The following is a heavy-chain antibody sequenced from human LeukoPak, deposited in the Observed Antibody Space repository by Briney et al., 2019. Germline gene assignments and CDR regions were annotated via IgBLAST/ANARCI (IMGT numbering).Heavy chain of an antibody. CDR3: ASCYSSSPSYYDY. V-gene: IGHV3-48*04. D-gene: IGHD6-6*01. Sequence: PGGSLRLSCAASGFTFSPYSMNWVRQAPGKGLEWVSYISSSGTTIYYADSVKGRFTISRDNSKNTLYLQMNSLRAEDTAVYYCASCYSSSPSYYDYWGQGTLVTVSS. CDR1: GFTFSPYS. J-gene: IGHJ4*02. CDR2: ISSSGTTI.